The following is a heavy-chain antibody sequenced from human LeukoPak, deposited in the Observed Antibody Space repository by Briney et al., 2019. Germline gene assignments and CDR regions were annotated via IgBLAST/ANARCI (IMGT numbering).Heavy chain of an antibody. Sequence: SVKVSCKASGGTFSSYAISWVRQAPGQGREWMGGIIPIFGTANYAQKFQGRVTITADESTSTAYMELSSLRSEDTAVYYCAADSSSWQYYYYYYYMDVWGKGTTVTVSS. CDR1: GGTFSSYA. V-gene: IGHV1-69*13. D-gene: IGHD6-13*01. J-gene: IGHJ6*03. CDR2: IIPIFGTA. CDR3: AADSSSWQYYYYYYYMDV.